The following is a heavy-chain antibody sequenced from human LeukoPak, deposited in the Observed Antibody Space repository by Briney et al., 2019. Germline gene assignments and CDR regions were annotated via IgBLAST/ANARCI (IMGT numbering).Heavy chain of an antibody. Sequence: SETLSLTCTVSGGSISSGSYSWSWIRQPAGKGLEWIGLIYTSGSANYNPSLKSRVTISVDTSKNQYSLKLTSLTAVNTAVYYCATAYESQGYYFPFDHWRQGTLITVSS. D-gene: IGHD3-22*01. CDR1: GGSISSGSYS. CDR3: ATAYESQGYYFPFDH. J-gene: IGHJ4*02. V-gene: IGHV4-61*02. CDR2: IYTSGSA.